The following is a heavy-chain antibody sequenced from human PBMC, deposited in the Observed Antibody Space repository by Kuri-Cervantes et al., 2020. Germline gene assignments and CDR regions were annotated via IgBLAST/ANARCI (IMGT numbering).Heavy chain of an antibody. CDR3: ARGPFGYSSSSIWFDP. V-gene: IGHV1-46*01. Sequence: ASVKVSCKASGYTFTSYYMHWVRQAPGQGLEWMGIINPSGGSTSYAQKFQGRVTMTRNTSISTAYMELSSLRSEDTAIYFCARGPFGYSSSSIWFDPWGQGTLVTVSS. J-gene: IGHJ5*02. D-gene: IGHD6-6*01. CDR1: GYTFTSYY. CDR2: INPSGGST.